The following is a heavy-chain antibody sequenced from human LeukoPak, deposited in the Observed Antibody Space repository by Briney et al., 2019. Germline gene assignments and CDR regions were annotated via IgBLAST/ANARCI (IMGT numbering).Heavy chain of an antibody. CDR3: AKSVSSYYDWFDP. J-gene: IGHJ5*02. CDR1: GFTFSSYS. D-gene: IGHD3-22*01. Sequence: GGSLRLSCAASGFTFSSYSMNWVRQSPGKGLEWVSSINDNSRSIFYTDSLKGRFTVSRDNSKNSLYLQMNNLRAEDTAVYYCAKSVSSYYDWFDPWGQGTLVIVSS. V-gene: IGHV3-21*01. CDR2: INDNSRSI.